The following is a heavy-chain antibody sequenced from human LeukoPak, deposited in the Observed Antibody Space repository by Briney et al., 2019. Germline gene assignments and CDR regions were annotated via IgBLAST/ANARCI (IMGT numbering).Heavy chain of an antibody. Sequence: GASVKVSCKASGGTFSSYAISWVRQAPGQGLEWMGGIIPIFGTANYAQKFQGRVTITTDKSTSTAYMELSSLRSEDTAVYYCARSSGYYYLNWFDPWGQGTLVTVSS. CDR2: IIPIFGTA. CDR3: ARSSGYYYLNWFDP. CDR1: GGTFSSYA. D-gene: IGHD3-22*01. V-gene: IGHV1-69*05. J-gene: IGHJ5*02.